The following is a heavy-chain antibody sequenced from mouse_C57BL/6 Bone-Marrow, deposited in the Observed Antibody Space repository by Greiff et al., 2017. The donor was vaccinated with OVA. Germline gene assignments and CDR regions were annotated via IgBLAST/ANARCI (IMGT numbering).Heavy chain of an antibody. CDR1: GFPITSGYY. CDR3: AGDTGTGFAY. D-gene: IGHD4-1*01. J-gene: IGHJ3*01. CDR2: ITHSGET. V-gene: IGHV12-3*01. Sequence: VQLVESGPGLVKPSQSLFLTCSITGFPITSGYYWIWIRQSPGKPLEWMGYITHSGETFYNPSLQSPISITRETSKNQFFLQLNSVTTEDTAMYYCAGDTGTGFAYWGQGTLVTVSA.